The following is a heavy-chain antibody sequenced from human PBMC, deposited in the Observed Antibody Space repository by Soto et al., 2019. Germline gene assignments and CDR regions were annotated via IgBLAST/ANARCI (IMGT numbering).Heavy chain of an antibody. D-gene: IGHD3-3*01. J-gene: IGHJ6*02. CDR1: GYTFTSYG. V-gene: IGHV1-18*01. CDR2: ISAYNGNT. Sequence: ASVKVSCKASGYTFTSYGISWVRQAPRQGLEWMEWISAYNGNTNYAQKLQGRVTMTTDTSTSTAYMELRSLRSDDTAVYYCARNDDFWSGYDYYYYGMDVWGQGTTVTVSS. CDR3: ARNDDFWSGYDYYYYGMDV.